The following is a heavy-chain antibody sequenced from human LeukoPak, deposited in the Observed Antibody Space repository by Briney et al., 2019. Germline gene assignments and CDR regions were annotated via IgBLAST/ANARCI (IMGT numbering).Heavy chain of an antibody. CDR3: VRAMYSYFLDY. CDR2: ITYDGRHQ. V-gene: IGHV3-7*01. D-gene: IGHD3-10*02. Sequence: GGSLRLSCEGSEISLNNYWMAWVRQGPGKGLEWVADITYDGRHQYFADPVKGRFTISRDNARNSLYLQMNNLRDEDTAVYYCVRAMYSYFLDYWGQGTLVSVSS. CDR1: EISLNNYW. J-gene: IGHJ4*02.